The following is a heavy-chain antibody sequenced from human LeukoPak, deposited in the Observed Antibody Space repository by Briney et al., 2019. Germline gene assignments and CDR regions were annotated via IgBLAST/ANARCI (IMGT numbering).Heavy chain of an antibody. D-gene: IGHD6-19*01. Sequence: ASVKVSCKASGGTFSSYAISWVRQAPGQGLEWMGGTIPIFGTANYAQKFQGRVTITADESTSTAYMELSSLRSEDTAVYYCAIYSSNRGYFDYWGQGTLVTVSS. J-gene: IGHJ4*02. CDR2: TIPIFGTA. V-gene: IGHV1-69*13. CDR1: GGTFSSYA. CDR3: AIYSSNRGYFDY.